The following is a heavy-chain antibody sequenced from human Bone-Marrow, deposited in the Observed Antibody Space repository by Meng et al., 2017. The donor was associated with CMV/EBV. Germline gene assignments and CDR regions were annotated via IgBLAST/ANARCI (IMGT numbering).Heavy chain of an antibody. CDR3: TTHGREPPLSIVDY. D-gene: IGHD1-26*01. Sequence: GESLKISCAASGFTFSNAWMSWVRQAPGKGLEWVGRIKSKTDGGTTDYAAPVKGRFTISRDDSKNTLYLQMNSLKTEDTAVYYCTTHGREPPLSIVDYWGQGTLVTVSS. V-gene: IGHV3-15*01. CDR1: GFTFSNAW. CDR2: IKSKTDGGTT. J-gene: IGHJ4*02.